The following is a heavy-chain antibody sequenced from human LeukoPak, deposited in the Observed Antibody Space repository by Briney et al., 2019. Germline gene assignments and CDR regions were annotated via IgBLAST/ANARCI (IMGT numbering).Heavy chain of an antibody. CDR1: GFTFSSYG. V-gene: IGHV3-64*01. CDR3: ARGDAFGI. Sequence: GGSLRLSCAASGFTFSSYGMHWVRQAPGKGLEYVSAISSNGGSTYYANSVKGRFTISRDNSKNTLYLQMGSLRAEDMAVYYCARGDAFGIWGQGTMVTVSS. CDR2: ISSNGGST. J-gene: IGHJ3*02. D-gene: IGHD3-10*01.